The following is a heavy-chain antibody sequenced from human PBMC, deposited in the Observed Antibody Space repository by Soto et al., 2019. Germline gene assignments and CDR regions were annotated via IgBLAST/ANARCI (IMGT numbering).Heavy chain of an antibody. V-gene: IGHV2-5*02. Sequence: QITLKESGPTRVKPTQTLTLTCTFSGFSLSTSGVGVGWIRQPPGKALEWLAVIYWDDDKRYSPSLKSRVTITKDTANKQVVLTMTHVDPADTATYFCAHRAVYSGSYWDGGYFDHWGQGALVTIST. J-gene: IGHJ4*02. CDR2: IYWDDDK. CDR1: GFSLSTSGVG. D-gene: IGHD1-26*01. CDR3: AHRAVYSGSYWDGGYFDH.